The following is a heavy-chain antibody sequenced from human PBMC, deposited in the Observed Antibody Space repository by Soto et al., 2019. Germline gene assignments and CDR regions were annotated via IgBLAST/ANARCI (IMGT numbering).Heavy chain of an antibody. CDR1: GFSVSSNY. Sequence: EVRLVESGGGLIQPGGSLRLSCVVSGFSVSSNYMSWVRQAPGKGLEWVTVVSDVERANYADSVKDRFTVSRDISKRTVFLQMNSLRAEDTAVYYCARPHSAAFAWAAESWGQGTLVIVSS. D-gene: IGHD1-26*01. J-gene: IGHJ5*02. V-gene: IGHV3-53*01. CDR3: ARPHSAAFAWAAES. CDR2: VSDVERA.